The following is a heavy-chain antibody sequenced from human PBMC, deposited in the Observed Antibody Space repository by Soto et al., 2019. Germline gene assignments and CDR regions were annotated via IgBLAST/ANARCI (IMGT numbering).Heavy chain of an antibody. CDR3: AKVVAASEVVPD. CDR2: ITSNWGH. CDR1: GGSISSSSYY. V-gene: IGHV4-39*01. D-gene: IGHD2-15*01. J-gene: IGHJ4*02. Sequence: XXTLSLPFTVSGGSISSSSYYWGSIRQHPGKGRVRTRYITSNWGHKFHPSLKSPVDGSVDTAKNQFSLKLSSVTAAYTAVYYCAKVVAASEVVPDWGQGTLVTVSS.